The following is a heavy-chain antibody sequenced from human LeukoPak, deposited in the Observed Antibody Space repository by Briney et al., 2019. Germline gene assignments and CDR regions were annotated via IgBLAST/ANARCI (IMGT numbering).Heavy chain of an antibody. CDR1: GFTFRNFA. CDR3: AKSRTYCYDSRDY. V-gene: IGHV3-23*01. J-gene: IGHJ4*02. CDR2: ITGSGGNT. Sequence: GGSLRLSCPASGFTFRNFAMSWVRQAPGKGLEWVSTITGSGGNTYYADSVKGLFTISRDNSKNTLYLQMNSLRVEDTAVYYCAKSRTYCYDSRDYWGQGTLVTVSS. D-gene: IGHD3-22*01.